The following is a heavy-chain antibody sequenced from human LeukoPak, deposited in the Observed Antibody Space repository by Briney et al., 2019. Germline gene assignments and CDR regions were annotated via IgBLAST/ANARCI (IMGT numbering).Heavy chain of an antibody. CDR1: GFTVSSNY. CDR3: ARDLTTVTSAYWFDP. V-gene: IGHV3-11*04. J-gene: IGHJ5*02. D-gene: IGHD4-17*01. CDR2: ISSSGSTI. Sequence: PGGSLRLSCAASGFTVSSNYMSWVRQAPGKGLEWVSYISSSGSTIYYADSVGGRFTISRDNAKNSLYLQMNSLRAEDTAVYYCARDLTTVTSAYWFDPWGQGTLVTVSS.